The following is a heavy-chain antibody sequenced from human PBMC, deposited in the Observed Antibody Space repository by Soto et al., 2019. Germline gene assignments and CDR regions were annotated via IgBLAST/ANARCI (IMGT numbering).Heavy chain of an antibody. V-gene: IGHV4-39*01. D-gene: IGHD4-17*01. Sequence: LSLTCTVSGGSISGSSYYWGWIRQPPGKGLECIGSVHYSGSTDYNPSLKSRVTISVDTSKNQFSLKLTSVTAADTAVYFCASFSGATYGDYGGGINYWGQGTLVTVSS. CDR2: VHYSGST. CDR1: GGSISGSSYY. CDR3: ASFSGATYGDYGGGINY. J-gene: IGHJ4*02.